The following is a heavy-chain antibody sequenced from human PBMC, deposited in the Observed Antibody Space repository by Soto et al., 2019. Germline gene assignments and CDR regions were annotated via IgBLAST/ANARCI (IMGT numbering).Heavy chain of an antibody. CDR1: VVSFSGYY. V-gene: IGHV4-34*01. CDR3: ARTRGYSYVRDLGTLLHFDY. D-gene: IGHD5-18*01. J-gene: IGHJ4*02. CDR2: INHSGST. Sequence: PSETLSLTCAFYVVSFSGYYWSCIRQPPGKWLEWIGEINHSGSTNYNPSLKSRVTISVDTSKNQFSLKLSSVTAADTAVYYCARTRGYSYVRDLGTLLHFDYWGQGTLVTVSS.